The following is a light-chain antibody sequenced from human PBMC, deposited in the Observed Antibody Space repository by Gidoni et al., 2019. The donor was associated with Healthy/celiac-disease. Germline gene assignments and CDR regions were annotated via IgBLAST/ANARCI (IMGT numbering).Light chain of an antibody. CDR2: DAS. CDR1: QDISNY. V-gene: IGKV1-33*01. CDR3: QQYDNLLREFT. J-gene: IGKJ3*01. Sequence: DIQMTQSPSSLSASVGDRVTITCQASQDISNYLNWYQQKPGKAPKLLIYDASNLETGVPSRFSGSGSGTDFTFTISSLQPEDIATYYCQQYDNLLREFTFXHXTKVDIK.